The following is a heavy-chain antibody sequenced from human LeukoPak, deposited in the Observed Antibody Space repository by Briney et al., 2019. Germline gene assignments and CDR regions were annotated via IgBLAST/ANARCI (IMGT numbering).Heavy chain of an antibody. CDR1: GFNFRDSC. J-gene: IGHJ4*02. CDR2: IRPGGTIR. Sequence: GGSLRLSCAASGFNFRDSCMHWVRQIPGKGLLWVSRIRPGGTIRNYADSVKGRFSISRDDARNMAFLEMHSLRVDDTAVYYCVRDFRSGDFWGQGILVTVSS. V-gene: IGHV3-74*01. CDR3: VRDFRSGDF.